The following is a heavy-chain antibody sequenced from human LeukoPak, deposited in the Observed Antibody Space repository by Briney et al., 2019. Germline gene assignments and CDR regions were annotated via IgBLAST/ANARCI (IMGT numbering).Heavy chain of an antibody. CDR3: ASSLAYCSSTSCYTDDYYFDY. Sequence: SETLSLTCAVSGYSISSGYYWGWIRQPPGQGLEWIGSIYHSGSTYYNPSLKSRVTISVDTTKNHLSLKLSSVTAADTAVYYCASSLAYCSSTSCYTDDYYFDYWGQGTLVTVSS. D-gene: IGHD2-2*02. CDR2: IYHSGST. V-gene: IGHV4-38-2*01. J-gene: IGHJ4*02. CDR1: GYSISSGYY.